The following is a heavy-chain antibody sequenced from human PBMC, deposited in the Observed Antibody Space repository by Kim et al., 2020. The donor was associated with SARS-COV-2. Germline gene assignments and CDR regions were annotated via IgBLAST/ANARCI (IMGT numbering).Heavy chain of an antibody. V-gene: IGHV5-51*01. CDR2: IYPGDSDS. Sequence: GESLKISCRGSGFDFTSHWIGWVRQMSGKGLEWMGIIYPGDSDSRYSPSFQGQVTISVDKSINTAYLQWPSLKASDSATYYCTRLTLGTDWFGSNDYWGQGTLVTVSS. CDR3: TRLTLGTDWFGSNDY. D-gene: IGHD3-9*01. J-gene: IGHJ4*02. CDR1: GFDFTSHW.